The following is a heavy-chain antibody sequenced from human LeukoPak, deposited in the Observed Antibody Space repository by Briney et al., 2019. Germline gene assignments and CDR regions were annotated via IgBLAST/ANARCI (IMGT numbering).Heavy chain of an antibody. J-gene: IGHJ4*02. CDR1: GFTFSDYY. D-gene: IGHD6-13*01. CDR2: TSSSSSYT. CDR3: ARDGTIAAAHDY. Sequence: PGGSLRLSCAASGFTFSDYYMSWIRQAPGKGLEWVSYTSSSSSYTNYADSVKGRFTISRDNAKNSLYLQMNSLRAKDTVVYYCARDGTIAAAHDYWGQGTLVTVSS. V-gene: IGHV3-11*06.